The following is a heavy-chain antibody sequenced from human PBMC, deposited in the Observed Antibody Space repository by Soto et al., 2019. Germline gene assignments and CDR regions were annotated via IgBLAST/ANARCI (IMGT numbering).Heavy chain of an antibody. J-gene: IGHJ4*02. Sequence: VQLVQSGAEMKKPGSSVKVSCKVSGDSFSSYAISWVRQAPGEGLEWVGGIIPIFETANYAQNFQGRVTITAVESTTTAYLEVTRLRPQDTAVFYCAASDSSSWQHDYWGQGTLITV. CDR1: GDSFSSYA. CDR2: IIPIFETA. D-gene: IGHD6-13*01. V-gene: IGHV1-69*01. CDR3: AASDSSSWQHDY.